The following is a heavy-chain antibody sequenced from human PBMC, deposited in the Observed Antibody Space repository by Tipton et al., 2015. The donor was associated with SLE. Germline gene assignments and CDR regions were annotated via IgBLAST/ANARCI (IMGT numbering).Heavy chain of an antibody. CDR3: ARHPDVATMLVDV. CDR1: GYSISSGYY. CDR2: IFHSGSA. V-gene: IGHV4-38-2*01. Sequence: LRLSCSVSGYSISSGYYWGWIRQSPGKGLEWIGSIFHSGSAYYNPSLKSRVTMSVDTSKNECSVRVRSVTAADTAMYYCARHPDVATMLVDVWGQGTTVTVSS. J-gene: IGHJ6*02. D-gene: IGHD5-12*01.